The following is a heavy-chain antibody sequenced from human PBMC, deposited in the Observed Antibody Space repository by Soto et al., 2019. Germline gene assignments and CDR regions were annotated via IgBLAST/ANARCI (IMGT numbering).Heavy chain of an antibody. Sequence: EVQLSDSGGGLVQPGGSLRLSCAASGFTFSSHAMSWVRQAPGRGLEWVSSINSWGGDTYYTDSVKGRFTISRDNSKDTLYLQMNSLRADDTAVYYCAKNGDDVRPPDDFDYWGQGTLVTVSS. CDR2: INSWGGDT. CDR1: GFTFSSHA. V-gene: IGHV3-23*01. D-gene: IGHD3-10*02. CDR3: AKNGDDVRPPDDFDY. J-gene: IGHJ4*02.